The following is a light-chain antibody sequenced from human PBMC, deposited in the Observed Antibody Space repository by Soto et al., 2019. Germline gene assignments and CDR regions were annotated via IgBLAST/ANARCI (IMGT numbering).Light chain of an antibody. CDR2: KAS. V-gene: IGKV1-5*03. J-gene: IGKJ2*03. CDR1: QTIFSW. Sequence: IQMTQSPSTLSASVGDRVSITCRASQTIFSWLAWYQQKPGKAPNLLIYKASSLESVVPSRYSGSGFGTESTRTISGLQPDDLAAYSCQQYNSYPFSFCQGTKLEIK. CDR3: QQYNSYPFS.